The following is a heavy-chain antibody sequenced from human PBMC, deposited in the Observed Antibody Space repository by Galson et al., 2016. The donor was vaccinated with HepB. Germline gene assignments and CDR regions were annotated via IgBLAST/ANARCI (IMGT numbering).Heavy chain of an antibody. Sequence: SVKVSCKASGYIFTNYGVTWVRQAPGQGLEWMGWISAYNGHANYAQRLQGRVTMSIDTSTTTAYMELRSLKSDDTAAYYCARVKTLSLFDSWGQGTLVTVSS. CDR3: ARVKTLSLFDS. CDR2: ISAYNGHA. CDR1: GYIFTNYG. V-gene: IGHV1-18*01. J-gene: IGHJ5*01. D-gene: IGHD2-2*01.